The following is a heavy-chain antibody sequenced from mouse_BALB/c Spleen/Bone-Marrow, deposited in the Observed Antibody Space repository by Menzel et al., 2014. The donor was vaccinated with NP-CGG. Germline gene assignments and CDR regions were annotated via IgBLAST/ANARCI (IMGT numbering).Heavy chain of an antibody. Sequence: DVKLVESGGGLVQPGGSRKLSCAASGFTFSSFGMHWVRQAPEKGLEWVAYISNGSSTIYYADTVKVRFTISRDNPKNTLFLQMTSLRSEDTAMYYCARKGAMITHYYAMDYWGQGTSVTVSS. CDR1: GFTFSSFG. D-gene: IGHD2-4*01. CDR3: ARKGAMITHYYAMDY. V-gene: IGHV5-17*02. J-gene: IGHJ4*01. CDR2: ISNGSSTI.